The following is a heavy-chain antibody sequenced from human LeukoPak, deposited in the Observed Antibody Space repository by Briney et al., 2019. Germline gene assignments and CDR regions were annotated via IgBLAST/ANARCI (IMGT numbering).Heavy chain of an antibody. Sequence: LETLSLTCTVSGGSIASYYWSWFRQPPGKRLEWIGHIYYSGSTNYNPSLKSRVSISVDTSKNQFSLRLNSVTAADTAVYYCARDHGGYYFDYWGQGTLVTVSS. V-gene: IGHV4-59*01. D-gene: IGHD3-16*01. CDR3: ARDHGGYYFDY. CDR2: IYYSGST. CDR1: GGSIASYY. J-gene: IGHJ4*02.